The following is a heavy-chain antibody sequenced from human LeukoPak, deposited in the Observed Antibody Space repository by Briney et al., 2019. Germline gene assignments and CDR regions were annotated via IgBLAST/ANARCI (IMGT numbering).Heavy chain of an antibody. CDR3: ARDRCSGGSCYSGWFDP. Sequence: SQTLSLTCAISGDSVSSNSAGWNWVRQSPSRGLEWLGRTYYRSKWYNDYAVSVKSRITINPDTSKNQFSLQLNSVTPEDTAVYYCARDRCSGGSCYSGWFDPWGQGTLVTVSS. V-gene: IGHV6-1*01. D-gene: IGHD2-15*01. CDR1: GDSVSSNSAG. CDR2: TYYRSKWYN. J-gene: IGHJ5*02.